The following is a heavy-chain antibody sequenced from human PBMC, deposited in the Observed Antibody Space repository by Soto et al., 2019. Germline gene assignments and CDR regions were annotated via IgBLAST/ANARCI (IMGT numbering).Heavy chain of an antibody. Sequence: EVQLLESGGGLVQPGGSLRLSCAASRFTFGNLAMAWVRQAAGKGLEWVSSISRGSGTYYADSVKCRFTISRHNSKTTLYLQMDSLRGEDTAVYYCAIVEAVDYWGQGTLVTVSS. J-gene: IGHJ4*02. CDR3: AIVEAVDY. V-gene: IGHV3-23*01. CDR1: RFTFGNLA. CDR2: ISRGSGT. D-gene: IGHD6-19*01.